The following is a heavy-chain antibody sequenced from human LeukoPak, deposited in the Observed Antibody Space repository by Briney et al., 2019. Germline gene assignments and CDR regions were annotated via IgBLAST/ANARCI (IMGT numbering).Heavy chain of an antibody. Sequence: SETLSLTCTVSGASISSDYWNWIRQPPGKGLEWIGHVYHSGSTNYNPSLKSRVTISVDRSKNQFSLKLSSVTAADTAVYYCARAGDYDSSGYYYGGAFDIWGQGTVVTVSS. CDR2: VYHSGST. J-gene: IGHJ3*02. D-gene: IGHD3-22*01. CDR1: GASISSDY. CDR3: ARAGDYDSSGYYYGGAFDI. V-gene: IGHV4-59*12.